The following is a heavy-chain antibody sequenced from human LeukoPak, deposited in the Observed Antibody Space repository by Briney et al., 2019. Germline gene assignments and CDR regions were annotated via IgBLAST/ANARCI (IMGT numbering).Heavy chain of an antibody. V-gene: IGHV3-23*01. CDR1: GFTFSYYA. D-gene: IGHD1-26*01. J-gene: IGHJ4*02. Sequence: PGGSLRLSCAASGFTFSYYAMRWVRQAPGKGLEWVSAISGSGDSTHYADSVKGRFTISRDSSKNTLYLQMNNLRAEDTAVYYCARKIEGGVTGSDYWGQGTLVTVSS. CDR2: ISGSGDST. CDR3: ARKIEGGVTGSDY.